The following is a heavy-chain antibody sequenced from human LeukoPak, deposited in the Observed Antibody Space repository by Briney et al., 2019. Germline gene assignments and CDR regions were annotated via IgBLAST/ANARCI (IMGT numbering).Heavy chain of an antibody. CDR3: ARGYCSSTSCYIGAIDY. V-gene: IGHV4-39*01. Sequence: SETLSLTCTVSGGSISSSSYYWGWIRQPPGKGLEWIGSIYYSGSIYYNPSLKSRVTISVDTSKNQFSLKLSSVTAADTAVYYCARGYCSSTSCYIGAIDYWGQGTLVTVSS. CDR2: IYYSGSI. J-gene: IGHJ4*02. D-gene: IGHD2-2*02. CDR1: GGSISSSSYY.